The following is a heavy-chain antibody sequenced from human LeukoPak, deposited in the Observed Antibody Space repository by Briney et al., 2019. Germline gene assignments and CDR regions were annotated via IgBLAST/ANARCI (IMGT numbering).Heavy chain of an antibody. V-gene: IGHV4-59*12. J-gene: IGHJ4*02. CDR2: IHYSGST. CDR1: RXSISTYY. Sequence: SETLSLTSTVSRXSISTYYWSWIPQPPGKGLEWIAYIHYSGSTNYNPSLKSRVTISLDRSKNQFSLNLSSVTAADTAVYYCARRRGTTVTTYFDYWGQGTLVTVSS. D-gene: IGHD4-17*01. CDR3: ARRRGTTVTTYFDY.